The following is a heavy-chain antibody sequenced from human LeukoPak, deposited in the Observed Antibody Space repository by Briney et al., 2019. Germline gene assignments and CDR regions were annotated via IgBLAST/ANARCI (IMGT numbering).Heavy chain of an antibody. V-gene: IGHV4-61*08. CDR3: AGGPTYYYDSNGPFDP. J-gene: IGHJ5*02. Sequence: SQTLSLTCTVSGGSISSGDYYWSWIRQPPGKGLEWIGYIYYSGSTNYNPSLKSRVTISVDTSKNQFSLKLSSVTAADTAVYYCAGGPTYYYDSNGPFDPWGQGTLVTVSS. CDR1: GGSISSGDYY. D-gene: IGHD3-22*01. CDR2: IYYSGST.